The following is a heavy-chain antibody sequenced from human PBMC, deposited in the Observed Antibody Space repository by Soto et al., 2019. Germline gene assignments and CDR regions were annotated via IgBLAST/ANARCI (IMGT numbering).Heavy chain of an antibody. CDR1: GYTFTGYY. Sequence: ASVKVSCKASGYTFTGYYMHWVRQAPGQGLEWMGWINPNSGGTNYAQKFQGRVTMTRDTSISTAYMELSRLRSDDMAVYYCARSGHKNYDILTGYDYWGQGTLVTVSS. D-gene: IGHD3-9*01. J-gene: IGHJ4*02. CDR2: INPNSGGT. V-gene: IGHV1-2*02. CDR3: ARSGHKNYDILTGYDY.